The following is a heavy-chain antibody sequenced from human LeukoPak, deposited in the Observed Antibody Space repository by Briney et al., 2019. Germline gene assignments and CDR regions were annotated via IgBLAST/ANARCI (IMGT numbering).Heavy chain of an antibody. J-gene: IGHJ4*02. CDR2: IYYSGST. Sequence: SETLSLTCTVSGVSINSGDHYWSWIRQPPGEGLEWIGYIYYSGSTYYNPSLKSRFTISVDTSKNQFSLRLTSVTAADTAVYYCARGRKWELLNWGQGTVVTVSS. D-gene: IGHD1-26*01. CDR3: ARGRKWELLN. CDR1: GVSINSGDHY. V-gene: IGHV4-30-4*08.